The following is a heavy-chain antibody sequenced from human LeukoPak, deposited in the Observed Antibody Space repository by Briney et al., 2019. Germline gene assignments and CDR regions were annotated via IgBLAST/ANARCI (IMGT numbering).Heavy chain of an antibody. V-gene: IGHV3-7*01. CDR2: IKQDGSDK. D-gene: IGHD2-8*01. CDR1: GFSFSTSW. J-gene: IGHJ4*02. Sequence: GGSLRLSCAASGFSFSTSWMTWVRQAPGKGLEWVASIKQDGSDKYYVDSVRGRFTISKDNAEKSVYLQMNSLRAEDTAVYYCTRDRGPNTFDYWGQGTLVTVSS. CDR3: TRDRGPNTFDY.